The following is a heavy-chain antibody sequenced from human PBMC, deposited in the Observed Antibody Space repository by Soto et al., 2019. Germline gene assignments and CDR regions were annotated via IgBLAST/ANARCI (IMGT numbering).Heavy chain of an antibody. V-gene: IGHV3-23*01. Sequence: EVQLLESGGGLIQPGGSLRLACAASGFTFSTYTMSWVRQAPGKGLEWVSSISGSGKSTNYADSVKGRFTISRDNSKNTSCLQMKSLRSPETAVYYGAEGEWELPGPYYFDFWGQVTLLTVAS. D-gene: IGHD1-26*01. J-gene: IGHJ4*02. CDR1: GFTFSTYT. CDR2: ISGSGKST. CDR3: AEGEWELPGPYYFDF.